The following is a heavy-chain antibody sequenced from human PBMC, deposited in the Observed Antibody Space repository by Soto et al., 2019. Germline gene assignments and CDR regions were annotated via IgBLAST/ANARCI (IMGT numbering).Heavy chain of an antibody. Sequence: PSETLSLTCTVSGGSISSYYWSWIRQPPGKGLEWIGYIYYSGSTNYNPSLKSRVTISVDTSKNQFSLKLSSVTAADTAVYYCARDYGSGSYYNWGQGTLVTVSS. V-gene: IGHV4-59*01. CDR1: GGSISSYY. D-gene: IGHD3-10*01. J-gene: IGHJ4*02. CDR3: ARDYGSGSYYN. CDR2: IYYSGST.